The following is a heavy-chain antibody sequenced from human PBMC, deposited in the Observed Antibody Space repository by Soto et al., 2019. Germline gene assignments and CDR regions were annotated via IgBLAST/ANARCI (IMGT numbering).Heavy chain of an antibody. Sequence: GESLKISCSVSGFSLRGYDMHWVRQAPGKGLEWVSSIGSAGDPYYIGSVKGRFSISRENDQNSIHLQMNSLRAGDTAVYYYARGLEGYYTMDVWGQGTTVTVSS. V-gene: IGHV3-13*05. D-gene: IGHD2-2*02. CDR2: IGSAGDP. CDR3: ARGLEGYYTMDV. J-gene: IGHJ6*02. CDR1: GFSLRGYD.